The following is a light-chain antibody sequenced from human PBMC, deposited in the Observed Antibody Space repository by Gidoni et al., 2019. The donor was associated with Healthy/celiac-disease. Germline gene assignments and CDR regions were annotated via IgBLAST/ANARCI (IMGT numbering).Light chain of an antibody. J-gene: IGKJ4*01. CDR3: QQSYS. Sequence: DIQMTQSPSSLSASVGDRVTIPCRASQSISSSLNWYQQQPGKAPKLLIYAASSLQSGVPSRFSGSASGTDFTLTISSLQPEDFATYYCQQSYSFGGGTKVEIK. CDR2: AAS. V-gene: IGKV1-39*01. CDR1: QSISSS.